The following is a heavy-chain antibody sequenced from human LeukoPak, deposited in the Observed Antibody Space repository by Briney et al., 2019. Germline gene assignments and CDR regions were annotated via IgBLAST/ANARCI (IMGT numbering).Heavy chain of an antibody. V-gene: IGHV3-23*01. Sequence: PGGSLRLSCAASGFTFSSYAMSWVRQAPGKGLEWVSAISGSGGSTYYADSVKGRFTISRDNSKNTLYLQMNSLRAEDTAVYYCAKCSRFLETCMRGGYWGQGTLVTVSS. CDR3: AKCSRFLETCMRGGY. CDR2: ISGSGGST. J-gene: IGHJ4*02. CDR1: GFTFSSYA. D-gene: IGHD3-3*01.